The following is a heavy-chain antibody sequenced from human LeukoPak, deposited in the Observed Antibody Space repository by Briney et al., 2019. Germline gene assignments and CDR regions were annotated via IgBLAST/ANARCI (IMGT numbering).Heavy chain of an antibody. D-gene: IGHD3-16*02. CDR3: TTEGGELSYFDY. CDR1: GFRFSSYD. CDR2: IKSKTDGGTT. Sequence: GGSLRLSCAATGFRFSSYDMHWVRQAPGKGLEWVGRIKSKTDGGTTDYAAPVKGRFTISRDDSKNTLYLQMNSLKTEDTAVYYCTTEGGELSYFDYWGQGTLVTVSS. J-gene: IGHJ4*02. V-gene: IGHV3-15*01.